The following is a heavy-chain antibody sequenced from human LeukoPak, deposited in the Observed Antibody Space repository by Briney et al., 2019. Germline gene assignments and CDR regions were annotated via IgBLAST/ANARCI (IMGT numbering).Heavy chain of an antibody. CDR1: GFSFSSIS. CDR3: TRDLPVPSLVRGIIIYGLIDY. Sequence: GGSLRLSCGASGFSFSSISMNWVRQAPGKGLEWVSSISPEGGTTYHADSVKGRFTTSRDNAKSSLYLQMNSLRAEDTALYYCTRDLPVPSLVRGIIIYGLIDYWGQGTLVTVSS. J-gene: IGHJ4*02. D-gene: IGHD3-10*01. CDR2: ISPEGGTT. V-gene: IGHV3-21*06.